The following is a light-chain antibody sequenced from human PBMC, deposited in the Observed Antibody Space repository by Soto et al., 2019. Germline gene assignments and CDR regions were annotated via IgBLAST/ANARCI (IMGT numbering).Light chain of an antibody. Sequence: EIVMTQSPATLSVSPGERATFSCGASQSVSSNLAWYQQKPGQAPRLLIYGASIRATGIPARFSGSGSGAEFTITISTLQSEDFAIYYCQHYNNWPPWTFGQGTKVDLK. CDR2: GAS. CDR1: QSVSSN. CDR3: QHYNNWPPWT. V-gene: IGKV3-15*01. J-gene: IGKJ1*01.